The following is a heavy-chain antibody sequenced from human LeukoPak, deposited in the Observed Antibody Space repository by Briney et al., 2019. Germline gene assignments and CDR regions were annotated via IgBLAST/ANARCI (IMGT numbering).Heavy chain of an antibody. J-gene: IGHJ3*02. V-gene: IGHV5-51*01. CDR3: ARHGQQQLLVSAFDI. CDR2: IYPGDSDT. Sequence: ESLKISCMGSGYSFTSYWIGWVRQMPGKGLKWMGIIYPGDSDTRYSPSFQGQVTISADKSISTAYLQWSSLKASDTAMYYCARHGQQQLLVSAFDIWGQGTTVTVSS. D-gene: IGHD6-13*01. CDR1: GYSFTSYW.